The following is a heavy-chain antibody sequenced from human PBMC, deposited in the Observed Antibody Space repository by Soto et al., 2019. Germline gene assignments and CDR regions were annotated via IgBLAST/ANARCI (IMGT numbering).Heavy chain of an antibody. D-gene: IGHD2-2*01. Sequence: GESLKISCKGSGYSFTSYWIGWVRQMPGKGLGWMGIIYPGDSDTRYSPSFQGQVTISADKPISTAYLQWSSLKAPDTAMYYCARSGVPAAGYYYGMDVWGQGTTVTVSS. CDR1: GYSFTSYW. J-gene: IGHJ6*02. CDR2: IYPGDSDT. V-gene: IGHV5-51*01. CDR3: ARSGVPAAGYYYGMDV.